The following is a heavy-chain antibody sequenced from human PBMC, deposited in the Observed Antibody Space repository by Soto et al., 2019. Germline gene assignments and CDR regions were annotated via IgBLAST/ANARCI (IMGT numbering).Heavy chain of an antibody. CDR2: IYYSGST. V-gene: IGHV4-31*03. J-gene: IGHJ5*02. D-gene: IGHD2-15*01. Sequence: PSETLSLTCTVSGGSISSGGYYLSWIRQHPGKGLEWIGYIYYSGSTYYNPSLKSRVTISVDTSKNQFPLKLSSVTAADTAVYYCARDDIGNWFDPWGQGTLVTVSS. CDR3: ARDDIGNWFDP. CDR1: GGSISSGGYY.